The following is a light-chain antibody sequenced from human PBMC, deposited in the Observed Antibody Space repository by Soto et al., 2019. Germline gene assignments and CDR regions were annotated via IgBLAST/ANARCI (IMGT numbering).Light chain of an antibody. CDR2: GAS. CDR1: QSVSSSY. V-gene: IGKV3-15*01. CDR3: QQYNNWPPWT. Sequence: EIVLTQSPGTLSLSPGERATLSCRAIQSVSSSYLAWYQQKPGQAPRLLIYGASTRATGIPARFSGSGSGTEFTLTISSLQPEDFAVYYCQQYNNWPPWTFGQGTKVDIK. J-gene: IGKJ1*01.